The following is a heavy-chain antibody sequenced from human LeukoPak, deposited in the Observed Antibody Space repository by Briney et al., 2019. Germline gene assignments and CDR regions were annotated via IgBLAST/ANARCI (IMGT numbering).Heavy chain of an antibody. V-gene: IGHV3-21*05. D-gene: IGHD6-13*01. J-gene: IGHJ5*02. Sequence: GGCLRLSCTASGFTFGSYSMNWVRQAPGRGLEWLSYISDSSTYVYYADSVKGRFTISRDNAKNSVYLQMSSLRAEDTAVYYCARAGSSSWYGWFDPWGQGTLVTVSS. CDR2: ISDSSTYV. CDR3: ARAGSSSWYGWFDP. CDR1: GFTFGSYS.